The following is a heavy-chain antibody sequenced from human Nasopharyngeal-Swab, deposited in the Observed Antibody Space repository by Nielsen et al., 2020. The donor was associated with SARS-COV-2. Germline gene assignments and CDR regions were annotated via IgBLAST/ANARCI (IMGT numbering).Heavy chain of an antibody. CDR1: GYTFTCYY. V-gene: IGHV1-2*06. Sequence: ASVKVPCKASGYTFTCYYMHWVRQAPGQGLEWMGRINPNRGGTNYAQKFPGRVTMTRDTSISTAYMELSRLRSDDTAVYYCARVLYSSGGWFDPWGQGTLVTVSS. D-gene: IGHD6-19*01. J-gene: IGHJ5*02. CDR3: ARVLYSSGGWFDP. CDR2: INPNRGGT.